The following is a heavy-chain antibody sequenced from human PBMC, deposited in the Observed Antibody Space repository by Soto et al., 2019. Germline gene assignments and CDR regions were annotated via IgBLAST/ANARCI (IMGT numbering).Heavy chain of an antibody. D-gene: IGHD4-17*01. V-gene: IGHV3-23*01. CDR3: AKESLPEHYGDTLFDY. CDR2: FSAGGRA. CDR1: GFTFSSYA. J-gene: IGHJ4*02. Sequence: EVQVLESGVGLVQPGGSLRLSCAASGFTFSSYAMSWVRQAPGKGLEWVSTFSAGGRAYYAASVQGRFTIARDSSQDTVHLQISDLRPEDTDVYYCAKESLPEHYGDTLFDYWGQGTRVTVSS.